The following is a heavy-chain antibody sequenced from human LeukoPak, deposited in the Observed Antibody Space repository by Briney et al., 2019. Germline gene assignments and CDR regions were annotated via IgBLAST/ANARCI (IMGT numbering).Heavy chain of an antibody. CDR3: ARGGGSGAIEYFQH. D-gene: IGHD3-10*01. Sequence: ASVKVSCKASGGTFSSYAISWVRQAPGQGLEWMGGIIPIFGTANYAQKFQGRVTITADESTSTAYMELSSLRSEDTAVYYCARGGGSGAIEYFQHWGQGTLVTVSS. J-gene: IGHJ1*01. CDR2: IIPIFGTA. CDR1: GGTFSSYA. V-gene: IGHV1-69*13.